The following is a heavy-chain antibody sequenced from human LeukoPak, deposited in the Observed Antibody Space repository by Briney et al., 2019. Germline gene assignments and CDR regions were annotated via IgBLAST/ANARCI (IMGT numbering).Heavy chain of an antibody. J-gene: IGHJ4*02. CDR2: ISSSSGTI. D-gene: IGHD2-21*02. Sequence: GGSLRLSCAAYGFTFSSYSMNSVRQAPGKGLEWVSYISSSSGTIYYADSVKGRFTISRDNAKNSLYLQMNSLRAEDTAVYYCARDVVVTAPHFDYWGQGTLVTVSS. V-gene: IGHV3-48*01. CDR1: GFTFSSYS. CDR3: ARDVVVTAPHFDY.